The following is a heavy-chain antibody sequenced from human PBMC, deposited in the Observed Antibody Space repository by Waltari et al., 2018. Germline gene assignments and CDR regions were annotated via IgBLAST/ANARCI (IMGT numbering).Heavy chain of an antibody. CDR3: ARIIRDGPSGFYGIAAFDL. Sequence: DVQLVETGGGLIQPGGSLRLSCSVSGFTVSDTYMTWVRQAPAKGLEWVSVIYSGGHTYYAASVTGRFTISRDNINNILFLQMNNLRAEDTATYYCARIIRDGPSGFYGIAAFDLWGQGTMVTVSS. V-gene: IGHV3-53*02. CDR2: IYSGGHT. D-gene: IGHD3-22*01. CDR1: GFTVSDTY. J-gene: IGHJ3*01.